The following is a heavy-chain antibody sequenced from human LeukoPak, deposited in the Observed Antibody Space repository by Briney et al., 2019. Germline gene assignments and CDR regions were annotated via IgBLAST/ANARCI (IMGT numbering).Heavy chain of an antibody. V-gene: IGHV3-21*01. CDR3: VLYDSSGYYNAY. Sequence: GGSLRLSCAASGFTFSSYSMNWVRQAPGKGLEWVSSISTSGSKRYYADSVKGRLTISRDNAKNSLYLQMNSLRAEDTAVYYCVLYDSSGYYNAYWGQGTLVTVSS. J-gene: IGHJ4*02. D-gene: IGHD3-22*01. CDR1: GFTFSSYS. CDR2: ISTSGSKR.